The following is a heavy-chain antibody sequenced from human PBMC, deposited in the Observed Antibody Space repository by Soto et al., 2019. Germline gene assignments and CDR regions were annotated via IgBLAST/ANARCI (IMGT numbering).Heavy chain of an antibody. D-gene: IGHD1-26*01. Sequence: SETLSLTCVVSNFSISSGYYWGWIRQSPGKGLEWIAGIYRSGTTSYNPSLKSRVTISVDPSKNQFSLMLTAVTAADTAVYYCARTHSGSYYSVFNYWGRGSQVTVSS. CDR2: IYRSGTT. CDR1: NFSISSGYY. CDR3: ARTHSGSYYSVFNY. J-gene: IGHJ4*02. V-gene: IGHV4-38-2*01.